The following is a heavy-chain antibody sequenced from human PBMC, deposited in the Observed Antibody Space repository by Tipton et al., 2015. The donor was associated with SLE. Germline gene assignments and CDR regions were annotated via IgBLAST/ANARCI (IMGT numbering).Heavy chain of an antibody. CDR1: GGSFSGYY. J-gene: IGHJ4*02. V-gene: IGHV4-34*01. Sequence: TLSLTCAVYGGSFSGYYWSWIRQPPGKGLEWIGEINHSGSTNYNPSLKSRVTISVDTSKNQFSLKLSSVTAADTAVYYCARVGYYDFWSGYPYYFDYWGQGTLVTVSS. CDR3: ARVGYYDFWSGYPYYFDY. D-gene: IGHD3-3*01. CDR2: INHSGST.